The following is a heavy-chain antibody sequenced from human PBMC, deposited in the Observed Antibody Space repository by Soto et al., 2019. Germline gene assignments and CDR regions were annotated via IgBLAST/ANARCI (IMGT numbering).Heavy chain of an antibody. J-gene: IGHJ4*02. Sequence: GGSLRLSCAASGFTFSTYAMSWVRQAPGKGLEWVSTIDNSGGITYYADSVKGRFTISRDNSKNTLYLQMNSLRAEDTAVYYCAKGGYNYGFLFDCWGQGTLVTASS. V-gene: IGHV3-23*05. CDR2: IDNSGGIT. D-gene: IGHD5-18*01. CDR3: AKGGYNYGFLFDC. CDR1: GFTFSTYA.